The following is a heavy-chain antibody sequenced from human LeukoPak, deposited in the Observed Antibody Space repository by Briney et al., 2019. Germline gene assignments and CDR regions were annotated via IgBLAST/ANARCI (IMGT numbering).Heavy chain of an antibody. CDR1: GGSISSGGYY. CDR3: ASTFWGNPNAAHTNYRGNTERK. D-gene: IGHD2/OR15-2a*01. CDR2: IYYSGST. Sequence: PSQTLSLTCTVSGGSISSGGYYWSWIRQHPGKGLEWIGYIYYSGSTYYNPSLKSRVTISVDTSKNQFSLKLSSVTAADTAVYYCASTFWGNPNAAHTNYRGNTERKWGQGTLVTVSS. J-gene: IGHJ4*02. V-gene: IGHV4-31*03.